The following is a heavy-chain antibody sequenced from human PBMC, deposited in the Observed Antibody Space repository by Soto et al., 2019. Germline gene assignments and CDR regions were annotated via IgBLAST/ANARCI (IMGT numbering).Heavy chain of an antibody. CDR2: INSDGSST. CDR1: GFTFSSCC. D-gene: IGHD5-12*01. Sequence: GGSLRLSCAASGFTFSSCCMHWVRQAPGKGLVWVSRINSDGSSTSYADSVKGRFTISRDNAKNTLYLQMTSLRAEDTAVYDCARGPRMYSGYGPFFDDWGQGTLVTVSS. V-gene: IGHV3-74*01. J-gene: IGHJ4*02. CDR3: ARGPRMYSGYGPFFDD.